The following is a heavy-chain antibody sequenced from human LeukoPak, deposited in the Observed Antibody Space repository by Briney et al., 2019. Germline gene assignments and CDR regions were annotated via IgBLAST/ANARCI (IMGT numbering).Heavy chain of an antibody. CDR2: IKGDGIST. D-gene: IGHD3-3*01. CDR3: AKDHYWSIDY. Sequence: GGSLRLSCAASGFTLSNAWMNWVRHAPGQGLVWVSRIKGDGISTNYADSVKGRFTISRDIAKNTLYLQMNSLRAEDTGVYYCAKDHYWSIDYWGRGTLVTVSS. J-gene: IGHJ4*02. CDR1: GFTLSNAW. V-gene: IGHV3-74*01.